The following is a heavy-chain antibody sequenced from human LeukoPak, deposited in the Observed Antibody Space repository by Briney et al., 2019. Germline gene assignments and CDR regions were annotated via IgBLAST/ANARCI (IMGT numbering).Heavy chain of an antibody. Sequence: PGGSLRLSCSASGFTFRTHAMHWVRQAPGKGLEWVATIWSGGNYKFYADSLEGRSTISRDDSTSTLSLQMDNLRTEDTAVVDGLADAPERRSSSTAWGQGALATVSS. CDR3: LADAPERRSSSTA. CDR2: IWSGGNYK. CDR1: GFTFRTHA. J-gene: IGHJ4*01. V-gene: IGHV3-33*01. D-gene: IGHD5-12*01.